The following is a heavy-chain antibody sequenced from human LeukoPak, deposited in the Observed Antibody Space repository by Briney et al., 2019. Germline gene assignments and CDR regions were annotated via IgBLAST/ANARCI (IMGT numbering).Heavy chain of an antibody. J-gene: IGHJ4*02. V-gene: IGHV4-59*01. Sequence: SETLSLTCTVSGGSISTYYWTWIRQPPGKGLEWIGYVYYSGTTNFNPSLESRVTISIDTSKNQFSLKLNSVTAADTAVYYCARDYDSSGYYWSWGQGTLVTVSS. CDR3: ARDYDSSGYYWS. CDR2: VYYSGTT. D-gene: IGHD3-22*01. CDR1: GGSISTYY.